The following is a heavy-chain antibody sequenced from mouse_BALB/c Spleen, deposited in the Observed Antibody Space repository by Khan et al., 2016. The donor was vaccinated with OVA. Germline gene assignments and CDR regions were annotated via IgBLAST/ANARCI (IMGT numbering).Heavy chain of an antibody. V-gene: IGHV1S136*01. J-gene: IGHJ2*01. CDR1: GYTFTSYV. Sequence: VQLKQSGPELVKPGASVKMSCKASGYTFTSYVMHWVKQKPGQGLEWIGYINPYNDGTKYNEKFKGKATLTSDKSSSKAYMELSSLTSEDSGVYYSAGRRGTGTFNYWDQGTTLTVSS. CDR2: INPYNDGT. D-gene: IGHD4-1*01. CDR3: AGRRGTGTFNY.